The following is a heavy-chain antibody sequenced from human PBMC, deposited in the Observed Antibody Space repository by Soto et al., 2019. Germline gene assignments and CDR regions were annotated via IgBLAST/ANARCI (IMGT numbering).Heavy chain of an antibody. J-gene: IGHJ5*02. V-gene: IGHV3-30*18. Sequence: QVQLVESGGGVVQPGDSLRLSCAASGFMFSGYGMHWIRQAPGKGLERVAVISHDGSEKYYGDSVKGRCTVSRDNSNNTLFLQIDSLRAEDTAVYYCAKLVGGVKAIGAPGDWLDPWGQGTLVTVSS. CDR3: AKLVGGVKAIGAPGDWLDP. CDR1: GFMFSGYG. D-gene: IGHD3-3*01. CDR2: ISHDGSEK.